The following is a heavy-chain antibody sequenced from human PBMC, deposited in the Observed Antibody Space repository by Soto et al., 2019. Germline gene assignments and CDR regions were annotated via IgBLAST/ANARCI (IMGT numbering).Heavy chain of an antibody. CDR2: ISSSGSTI. CDR3: ARDIVVVAATRWFDP. J-gene: IGHJ5*02. D-gene: IGHD2-15*01. CDR1: GFTFSSYE. V-gene: IGHV3-48*03. Sequence: LRLSCAASGFTFSSYEMNWVRQAPGKGLEWVSYISSSGSTIYYADSVKGRFTISRDNAKNSLYLQMNSLRAEDTAVYYCARDIVVVAATRWFDPWGQGTLVTVSS.